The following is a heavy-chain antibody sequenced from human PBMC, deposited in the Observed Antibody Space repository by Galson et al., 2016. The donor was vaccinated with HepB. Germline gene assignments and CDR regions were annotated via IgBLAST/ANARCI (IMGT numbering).Heavy chain of an antibody. V-gene: IGHV1-46*01. CDR2: TNPNVGST. CDR1: GYTFTAYF. D-gene: IGHD3-3*01. Sequence: SVKVSCKASGYTFTAYFIYWVRQAPGQGLEWMGFTNPNVGSTTFAQKFQDRVTMTRDTSTSTVFMELSSLRSEDTAVYFCARGDLNYYYALDVWGQGITVTVSS. CDR3: ARGDLNYYYALDV. J-gene: IGHJ6*02.